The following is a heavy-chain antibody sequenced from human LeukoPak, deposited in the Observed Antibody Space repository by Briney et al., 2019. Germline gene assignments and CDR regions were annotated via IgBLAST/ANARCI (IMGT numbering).Heavy chain of an antibody. J-gene: IGHJ4*02. CDR3: VTCRAYIRGGFDF. CDR1: SYSISSDYY. CDR2: IYHSGNT. V-gene: IGHV4-38-2*01. Sequence: SEPLSLTCDVSSYSISSDYYWNWIRQPPGKGLEWIASIYHSGNTYYNPSLKSRVTISIDTSKNQFSLKLSSVTAADTAVYYCVTCRAYIRGGFDFWGQGALVTVSS. D-gene: IGHD2-15*01.